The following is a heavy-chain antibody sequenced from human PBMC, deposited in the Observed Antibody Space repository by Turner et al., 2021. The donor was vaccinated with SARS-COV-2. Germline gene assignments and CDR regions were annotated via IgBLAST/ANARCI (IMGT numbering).Heavy chain of an antibody. V-gene: IGHV3-23*01. CDR1: GITSTSYS. CDR3: AKGGWGAFDY. Sequence: EVQLLESGGGLVQPGGSLRLSCAASGITSTSYSMSWVRQAPGKGLGWVSSISGSGVTTYYADSVKGRFTISRDSCNNMVYLQMNSLRADDMAVYYCAKGGWGAFDYWGQGILVIVSS. CDR2: ISGSGVTT. J-gene: IGHJ4*02. D-gene: IGHD3-16*01.